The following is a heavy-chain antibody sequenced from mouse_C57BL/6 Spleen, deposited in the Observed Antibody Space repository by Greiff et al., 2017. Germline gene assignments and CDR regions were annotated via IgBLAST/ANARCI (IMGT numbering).Heavy chain of an antibody. Sequence: QVQLQQPGAELVKPGASVKMSCKASGYTFTSYWITWVKQRPGQGLEWIGDIYPGSGSTNYNEKFKSKATLTVDTSSSTAYMQLSSLTSEDSAVYDCERVDYDDGGLADWGQGTLVTVSA. J-gene: IGHJ3*01. CDR3: ERVDYDDGGLAD. CDR2: IYPGSGST. CDR1: GYTFTSYW. D-gene: IGHD2-4*01. V-gene: IGHV1-55*01.